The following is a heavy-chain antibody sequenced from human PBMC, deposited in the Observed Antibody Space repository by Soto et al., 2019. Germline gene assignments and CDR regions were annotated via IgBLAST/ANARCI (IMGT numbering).Heavy chain of an antibody. CDR1: GGSISSSSYY. Sequence: SETLSLTCTVSGGSISSSSYYWGWIRQPPGKGLEWIGSIYYSGSTYYNPSLKSRVTISVDTSKNQFSLKLSSVTAADTAVYYCARQPYSSSWYRSYYYYYGMDVWGQGTTVTVSS. V-gene: IGHV4-39*01. D-gene: IGHD6-13*01. J-gene: IGHJ6*02. CDR3: ARQPYSSSWYRSYYYYYGMDV. CDR2: IYYSGST.